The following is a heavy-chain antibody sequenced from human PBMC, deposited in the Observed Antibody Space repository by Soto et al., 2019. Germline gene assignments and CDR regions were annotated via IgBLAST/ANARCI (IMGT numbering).Heavy chain of an antibody. D-gene: IGHD6-6*01. CDR1: GFTFRTYY. CDR2: ISAGSSNI. J-gene: IGHJ4*02. V-gene: IGHV3-21*01. Sequence: EVELVESGGGLVKPGGSLTLSCAASGFTFRTYYMIWVRQAPGKGLEWVSSISAGSSNIYYAPSVKGRFTISRDNAKNSLYLQINSLRAEDTPVYYCARQYPSSSRHFDHWGQGTLVTVSS. CDR3: ARQYPSSSRHFDH.